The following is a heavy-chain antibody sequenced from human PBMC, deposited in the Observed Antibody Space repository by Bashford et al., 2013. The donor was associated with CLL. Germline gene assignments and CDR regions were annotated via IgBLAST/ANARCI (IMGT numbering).Heavy chain of an antibody. CDR3: ARDSHYSDARTGIDF. CDR1: GLNFRDHY. J-gene: IGHJ4*02. V-gene: IGHV3-11*01. Sequence: GSLRLSCAVSGLNFRDHYMSWVRQAPGKGLEWIAYISSGGHTIDYADSVAGRFTISRDNANNSVSLQMNSLRAEDTAVYYCARDSHYSDARTGIDFWGQGALVTVSS. CDR2: ISSGGHTI. D-gene: IGHD3-22*01.